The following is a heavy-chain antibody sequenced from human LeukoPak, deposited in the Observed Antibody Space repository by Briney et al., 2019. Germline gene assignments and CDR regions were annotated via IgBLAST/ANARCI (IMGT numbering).Heavy chain of an antibody. CDR1: GFTFSSYS. D-gene: IGHD6-19*01. CDR3: AKDLSSGSRRAY. V-gene: IGHV3-48*04. CDR2: ISSSGSTI. J-gene: IGHJ4*02. Sequence: GGSLRLSCAASGFTFSSYSMNWVRQAPGKGLEWVSYISSSGSTIYYADSVKGRFTISRDNAKNSLYLQMNSLRAEDTAVYYCAKDLSSGSRRAYWGQGTLVTVSS.